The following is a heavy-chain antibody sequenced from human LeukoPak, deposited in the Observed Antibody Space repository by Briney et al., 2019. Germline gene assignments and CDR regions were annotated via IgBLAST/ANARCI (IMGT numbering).Heavy chain of an antibody. J-gene: IGHJ4*02. CDR1: GFTFSSYW. CDR3: ARDPPAYYYDSSGYFFDY. D-gene: IGHD3-22*01. Sequence: GGSLRLSCAASGFTFSSYWMHWVRQAPGKGLVWVSRINSDGSSTSYADSVKGRFTISRDNAKNTLYLQMNSLRAEDTAVYYCARDPPAYYYDSSGYFFDYWGQGTLVTVSS. V-gene: IGHV3-74*01. CDR2: INSDGSST.